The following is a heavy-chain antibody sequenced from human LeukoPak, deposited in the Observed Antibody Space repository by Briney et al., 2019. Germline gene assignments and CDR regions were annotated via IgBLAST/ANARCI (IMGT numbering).Heavy chain of an antibody. CDR2: INSDGCST. V-gene: IGHV3-74*01. CDR1: GLTFSSYW. J-gene: IGHJ4*02. Sequence: PGGSLRLSCAASGLTFSSYWMHWVRQAPGKGLVWVSRINSDGCSTSYADSVKGRFTISRDNAKNTLYLQMNSLRAEDTAVYYCARDYYYDSSGYYDYWGQGTLVTVSS. CDR3: ARDYYYDSSGYYDY. D-gene: IGHD3-22*01.